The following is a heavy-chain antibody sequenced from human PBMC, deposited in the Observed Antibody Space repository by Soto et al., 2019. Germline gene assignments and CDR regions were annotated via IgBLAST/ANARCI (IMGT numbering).Heavy chain of an antibody. CDR3: ARVLLVVAAMYRFDY. J-gene: IGHJ4*02. Sequence: SETLSLTCTVSGGSISSGDYYWSWIRQPPGKGLEWIGYIYYSGSTYYNPSLKSRVTISVDTSKNQFSLKLSSVTAADTAVYYCARVLLVVAAMYRFDYWGQGTLVTVSS. V-gene: IGHV4-30-4*01. CDR2: IYYSGST. D-gene: IGHD2-2*01. CDR1: GGSISSGDYY.